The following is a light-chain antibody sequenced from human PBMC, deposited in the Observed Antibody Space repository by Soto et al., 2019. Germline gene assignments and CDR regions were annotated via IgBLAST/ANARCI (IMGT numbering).Light chain of an antibody. J-gene: IGKJ3*01. V-gene: IGKV3-15*01. CDR2: GAS. CDR3: QQYNDWPPFT. CDR1: QSVSSN. Sequence: EIVMTQSPATLSVSPGERATLSCRASQSVSSNLAWYQQKPGQAPRLLIYGASTRATGIPARFSGSGSGTEFTLTIGRLQSGELAGYCWQQYNDWPPFTFGPGTKVDIK.